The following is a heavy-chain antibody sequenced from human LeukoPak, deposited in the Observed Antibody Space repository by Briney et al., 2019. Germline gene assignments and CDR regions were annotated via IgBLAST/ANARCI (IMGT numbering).Heavy chain of an antibody. CDR3: ASDHGGGNLKGDYFDY. V-gene: IGHV6-1*01. D-gene: IGHD4-23*01. Sequence: SQTLSLTCAISGDSASSNSAAWNWIRQSPSRGLEWLGRTYYRSRWYNDYAVSVQTRITINRDTSKNQFSLHLSSVTPEDSAVYYCASDHGGGNLKGDYFDYWGQGTPVTVSA. J-gene: IGHJ4*02. CDR2: TYYRSRWYN. CDR1: GDSASSNSAA.